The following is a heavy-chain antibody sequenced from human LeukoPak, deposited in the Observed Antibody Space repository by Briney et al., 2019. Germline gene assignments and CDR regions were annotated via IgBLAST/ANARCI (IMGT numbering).Heavy chain of an antibody. D-gene: IGHD4-17*01. J-gene: IGHJ4*02. CDR1: GFTFSSYA. Sequence: GGSLRLSCAASGFTFSSYAMHWVRQAPGKGLEWVAAISYDGSNKYYADSVKGRFTISRDNSKNTLYLQMNSLRAEDTAVYYCARDRHYGDYSFYFDYWGQGTLVTVSS. CDR2: ISYDGSNK. V-gene: IGHV3-30*04. CDR3: ARDRHYGDYSFYFDY.